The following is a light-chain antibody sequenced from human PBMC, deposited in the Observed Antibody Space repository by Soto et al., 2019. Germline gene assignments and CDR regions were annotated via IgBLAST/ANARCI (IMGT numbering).Light chain of an antibody. Sequence: DIQMTQSPSTLSASVADRVTITCLASQSISSWLAWYQQKPGKAPKLLIYDASSLESGVPSRFSGSGSGTEFTLTISSLQPDDFATYYCQQYNSYSVTFGQGTKVDI. CDR1: QSISSW. CDR2: DAS. V-gene: IGKV1-5*01. CDR3: QQYNSYSVT. J-gene: IGKJ1*01.